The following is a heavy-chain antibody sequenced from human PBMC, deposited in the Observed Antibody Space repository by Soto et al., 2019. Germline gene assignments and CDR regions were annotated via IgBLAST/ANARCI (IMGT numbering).Heavy chain of an antibody. J-gene: IGHJ3*02. CDR3: AREHPSGDSRPDPDAFDI. CDR2: ISSSSSYT. D-gene: IGHD3-22*01. Sequence: PGRSLRLSCAASGFTFSDYYMSWIRQAPGKGLEWVSYISSSSSYTNYADSVKGRFTISRDNAKNSLYLQMNSLRAEDTAVYYCAREHPSGDSRPDPDAFDIWGQRTMVTVSS. CDR1: GFTFSDYY. V-gene: IGHV3-11*06.